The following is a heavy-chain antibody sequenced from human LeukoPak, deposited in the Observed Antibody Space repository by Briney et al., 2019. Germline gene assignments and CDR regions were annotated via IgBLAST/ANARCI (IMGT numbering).Heavy chain of an antibody. CDR2: ISSSGSTI. CDR1: GFTFSDSY. V-gene: IGHV3-11*01. J-gene: IGHJ4*02. CDR3: ARERGSGFDY. D-gene: IGHD3-3*01. Sequence: GRSLRLSCAAPGFTFSDSYMTWIRQAPGKGLEWVSYISSSGSTIYYADSVRGRFTISRDNAKNSLYLQMNSLRAEDTAVYYCARERGSGFDYWGQGTLVTVSS.